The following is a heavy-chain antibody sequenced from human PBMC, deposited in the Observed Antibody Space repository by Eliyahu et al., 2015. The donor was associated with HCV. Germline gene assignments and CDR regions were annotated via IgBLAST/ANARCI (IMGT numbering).Heavy chain of an antibody. D-gene: IGHD6-13*01. Sequence: EVQLVESGGGLVQPGGSLXLSCAASGFXFXSYWXSWVRQAPGKGLEWVGNINQDGSAKYYEDSVKGRXTIXRDNAKNSLCLEMNSLRAEDTAVYYCARDVDFGAAAGNTGALDIWGQGTMVTVSS. V-gene: IGHV3-7*01. CDR2: INQDGSAK. J-gene: IGHJ3*02. CDR3: ARDVDFGAAAGNTGALDI. CDR1: GFXFXSYW.